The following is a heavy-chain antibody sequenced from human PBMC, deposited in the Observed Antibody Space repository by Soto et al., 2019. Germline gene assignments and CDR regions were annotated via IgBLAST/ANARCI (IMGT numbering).Heavy chain of an antibody. D-gene: IGHD3-10*01. CDR1: GYTFTSCG. CDR3: ARDPRXRAYYGSGSRKYNWFDP. J-gene: IGHJ5*02. V-gene: IGHV1-18*01. Sequence: ASVKVSCKASGYTFTSCGISWVRQAPGQGLEWMGWISAYNGNTNYAQKPQGRVTMTTDTSTSTAYMELRSLRSDDTAVYYCARDPRXRAYYGSGSRKYNWFDPWGQGTLVTVSS. CDR2: ISAYNGNT.